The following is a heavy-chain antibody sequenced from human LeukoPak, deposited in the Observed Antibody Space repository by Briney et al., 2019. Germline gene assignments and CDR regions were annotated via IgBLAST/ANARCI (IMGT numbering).Heavy chain of an antibody. Sequence: SQTLSLTCTVSGGSISSGDYYWSWIRQPPGKGLEWIGYIYYSGSTYYNPSLKSRVTISVDTSKNQFSLKLSSVTAADTAVYYCASYYYGSGSYPWFDPWGQGTLVTVSS. CDR3: ASYYYGSGSYPWFDP. V-gene: IGHV4-30-4*01. D-gene: IGHD3-10*01. CDR2: IYYSGST. CDR1: GGSISSGDYY. J-gene: IGHJ5*02.